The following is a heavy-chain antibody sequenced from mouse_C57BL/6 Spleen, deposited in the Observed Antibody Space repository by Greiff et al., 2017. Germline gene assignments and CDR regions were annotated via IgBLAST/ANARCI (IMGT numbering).Heavy chain of an antibody. D-gene: IGHD3-3*01. V-gene: IGHV1-52*01. CDR3: ARFWDRGDYFDY. CDR1: GYTFTSYW. CDR2: IDPSDSET. J-gene: IGHJ2*01. Sequence: QVQLQQPGAELVRPGSSVKLSCKASGYTFTSYWMHWVKQRPIQGLEWIGNIDPSDSETHYNQKFKDKATLTVDKSSSTAYMQLSSLTSEDSAVYDCARFWDRGDYFDYWGQGTTLTVSS.